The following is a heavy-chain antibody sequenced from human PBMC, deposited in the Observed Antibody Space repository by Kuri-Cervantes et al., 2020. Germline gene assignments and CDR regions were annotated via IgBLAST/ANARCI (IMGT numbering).Heavy chain of an antibody. D-gene: IGHD3-16*01. CDR3: AKETAWGIYWYFDL. Sequence: GSLRLSCAVSGYSISSGYYWGWIRQPPGKGLEWIGSIYHSGSTNYNPSLKSRVTISVDTSKNQFSLKVSSVTAADTAVYYCAKETAWGIYWYFDLWGRGTLVTVSS. CDR2: IYHSGST. V-gene: IGHV4-38-2*01. J-gene: IGHJ2*01. CDR1: GYSISSGYY.